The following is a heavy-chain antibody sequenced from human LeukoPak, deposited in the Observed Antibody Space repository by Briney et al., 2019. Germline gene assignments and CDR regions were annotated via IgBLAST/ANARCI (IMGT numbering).Heavy chain of an antibody. CDR2: ISGSGGST. J-gene: IGHJ4*02. Sequence: GGSLRLSCAASGFTFSSYAMSWVRQAPGKGLEWVSAISGSGGSTYYADSVKGRFTISRANSKNTLYLQMNSLRAEDTAEYYYAKDDEPETLIAAAAKTDYWGQGTLVTVSS. D-gene: IGHD6-13*01. CDR3: AKDDEPETLIAAAAKTDY. V-gene: IGHV3-23*01. CDR1: GFTFSSYA.